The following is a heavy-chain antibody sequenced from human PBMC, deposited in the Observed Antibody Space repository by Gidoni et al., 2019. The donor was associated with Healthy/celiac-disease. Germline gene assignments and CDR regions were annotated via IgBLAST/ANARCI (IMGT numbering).Heavy chain of an antibody. CDR2: MNPNSGNT. CDR1: GYTFTSYD. V-gene: IGHV1-8*01. CDR3: AREGRQWEILPFYYYYMDV. D-gene: IGHD1-26*01. J-gene: IGHJ6*03. Sequence: QVQLVQSGAEVKQPGASVKVSCKASGYTFTSYDINWVRQATGQGLEWMGWMNPNSGNTGDAQKFQGRVTMTRNTSISTAYMELSSLRSEDTAVYYCAREGRQWEILPFYYYYMDVWGKGTTVTVSS.